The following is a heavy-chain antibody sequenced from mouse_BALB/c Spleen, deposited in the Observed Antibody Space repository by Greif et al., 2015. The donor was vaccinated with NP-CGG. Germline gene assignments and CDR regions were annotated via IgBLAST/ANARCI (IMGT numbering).Heavy chain of an antibody. D-gene: IGHD2-1*01. Sequence: EVMLVESGGGLVQPGGSRKLSCAASGFTFSSFGMHWVRQAPEKGLEWVAYISSGSSNIYYADTVKGRFTISRDNPKNTLVRQMTILMSDDTDMYDCARPSYYCNHFYAMDYLGQGTAVTVSS. CDR3: ARPSYYCNHFYAMDY. V-gene: IGHV5-17*02. CDR2: ISSGSSNI. CDR1: GFTFSSFG. J-gene: IGHJ4*01.